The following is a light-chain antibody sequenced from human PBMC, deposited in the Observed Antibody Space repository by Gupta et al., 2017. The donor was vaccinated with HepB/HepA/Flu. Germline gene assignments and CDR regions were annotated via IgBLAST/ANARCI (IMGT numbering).Light chain of an antibody. J-gene: IGLJ2*01. CDR3: CSYAGSYPHVV. V-gene: IGLV2-11*01. CDR2: DVS. CDR1: SSDVGGYNY. Sequence: QSALTQPRSVSGSPGQSVTISCTGTSSDVGGYNYVSWYQQHPGKAPKLMIYDVSKRPSGVPDRFSGSKSGNTASLTISGLQAEDEADYYCCSYAGSYPHVVFGGGTKPTVL.